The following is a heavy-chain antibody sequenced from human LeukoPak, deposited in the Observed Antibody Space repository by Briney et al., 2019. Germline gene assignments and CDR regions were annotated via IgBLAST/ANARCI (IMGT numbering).Heavy chain of an antibody. D-gene: IGHD3-16*01. J-gene: IGHJ5*02. Sequence: ASVKVSCKASGYAFTGYYIHWVRQAPGQGLEWMGWINPNSGDTQYAQKFQGRVTMTRDTAISTAYMELSSLRSDDTAVYYCARDRWGVARQSPNTWGQGTLVTVSS. CDR1: GYAFTGYY. CDR3: ARDRWGVARQSPNT. CDR2: INPNSGDT. V-gene: IGHV1-2*02.